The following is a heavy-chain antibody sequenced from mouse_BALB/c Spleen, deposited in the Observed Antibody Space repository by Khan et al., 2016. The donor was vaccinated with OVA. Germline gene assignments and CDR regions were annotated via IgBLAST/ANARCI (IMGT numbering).Heavy chain of an antibody. D-gene: IGHD2-2*01. CDR1: GFSLNNYS. V-gene: IGHV2-2*02. J-gene: IGHJ3*01. Sequence: QVQLKQSGPGLVQPSQSLSITCTVSGFSLNNYSVHWVRQSPGKGLEWLGAIWSAGSTAYNAAFISRLTISKGNSGSQVFFEKKGLQPKDTGVCYDARRGYGYGRGALVAYWGQGALVTVSA. CDR2: IWSAGST. CDR3: ARRGYGYGRGALVAY.